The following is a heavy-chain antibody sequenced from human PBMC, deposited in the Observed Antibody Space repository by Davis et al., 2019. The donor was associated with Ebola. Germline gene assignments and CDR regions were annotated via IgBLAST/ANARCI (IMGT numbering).Heavy chain of an antibody. CDR1: GYTFTSYG. D-gene: IGHD6-13*01. CDR3: ARDISQQLSTYYFDY. J-gene: IGHJ4*02. Sequence: AASVKVSCKASGYTFTSYGISWVRQAPGQGLEWMGWISAYNGNTNYAQKLQGRVTMTTDTSTSTAYMELRSLRSDDTAVYYCARDISQQLSTYYFDYWGQGALVTVSS. CDR2: ISAYNGNT. V-gene: IGHV1-18*01.